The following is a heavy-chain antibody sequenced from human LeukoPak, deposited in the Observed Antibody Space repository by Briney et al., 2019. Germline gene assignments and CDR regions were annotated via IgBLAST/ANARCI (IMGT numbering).Heavy chain of an antibody. J-gene: IGHJ4*02. V-gene: IGHV1-18*01. CDR2: ISAYNGNT. CDR3: ARVHYYDSSGYYLRWYFDY. CDR1: GYTFTSYG. D-gene: IGHD3-22*01. Sequence: GASVKVSCKASGYTFTSYGISWVRQAPGQGLEWMGRISAYNGNTNYAQKLQGRVTMTTDTSTSTAYMELRSLRSDDTAVYYCARVHYYDSSGYYLRWYFDYWGQGTLVTVSS.